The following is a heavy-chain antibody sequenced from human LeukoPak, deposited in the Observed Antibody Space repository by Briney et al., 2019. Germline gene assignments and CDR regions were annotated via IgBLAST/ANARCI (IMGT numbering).Heavy chain of an antibody. CDR3: ARHEYSGSYYGLSWFDP. J-gene: IGHJ5*02. Sequence: PSETLSLTCTVSGGSISSSGYFWGWIPQPPGKGLGWYVCIYYSGSTHYNQALKRQVTIPVDTSKNQLSMKLSSLTAADTAVYYCARHEYSGSYYGLSWFDPWGQGTLVTVSS. V-gene: IGHV4-39*01. D-gene: IGHD1-26*01. CDR2: IYYSGST. CDR1: GGSISSSGYF.